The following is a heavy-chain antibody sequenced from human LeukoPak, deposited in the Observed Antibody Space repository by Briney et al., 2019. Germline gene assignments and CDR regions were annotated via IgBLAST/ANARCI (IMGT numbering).Heavy chain of an antibody. J-gene: IGHJ4*02. Sequence: PGGSLRLSCAASGFTFSSYSMNWVRQAPGKGLEWVSSISSSSYIYYADSVKGRFTISRDNAKNSLYLQMNSLRAEDTAVYYCARDSRGSSSPHLDYWGQGTLVTVSS. CDR1: GFTFSSYS. D-gene: IGHD6-13*01. V-gene: IGHV3-21*01. CDR2: ISSSSYI. CDR3: ARDSRGSSSPHLDY.